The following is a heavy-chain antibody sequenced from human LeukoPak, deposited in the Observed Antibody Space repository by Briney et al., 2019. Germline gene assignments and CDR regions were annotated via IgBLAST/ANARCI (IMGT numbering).Heavy chain of an antibody. D-gene: IGHD3-10*01. J-gene: IGHJ4*02. CDR2: IYTSGST. V-gene: IGHV4-4*07. Sequence: SETLSLTCTVSGGSISSYYWGWIRQPAGKGLEWIGRIYTSGSTNYNPSLKSRVTMSVDTSKNQFSLKLNSVTAAVTAVYYCARGAWFGELLHFDYWGQGTLVTVSS. CDR1: GGSISSYY. CDR3: ARGAWFGELLHFDY.